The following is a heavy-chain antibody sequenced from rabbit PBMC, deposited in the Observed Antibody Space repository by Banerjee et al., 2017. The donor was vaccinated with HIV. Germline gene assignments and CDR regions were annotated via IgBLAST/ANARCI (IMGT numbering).Heavy chain of an antibody. CDR1: GFTLSSYW. CDR3: ARADFGAPTYFNL. V-gene: IGHV1S45*01. J-gene: IGHJ4*01. D-gene: IGHD5-1*01. Sequence: QEQLVESGGDLVKPEGSLTLTCTASGFTLSSYWICWVRQAPGKGLEWVACTYGGDSSSTWYATWAKGRFTGSKTSSTTVTLQMTSLTGADTATYFCARADFGAPTYFNLWGQGTLVTVS. CDR2: TYGGDSSST.